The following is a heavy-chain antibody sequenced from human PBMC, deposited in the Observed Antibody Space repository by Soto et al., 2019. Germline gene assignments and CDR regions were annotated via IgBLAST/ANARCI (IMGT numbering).Heavy chain of an antibody. D-gene: IGHD6-13*01. V-gene: IGHV1-3*01. Sequence: QVQLVQSGAEVKKPGASVRVSCKASGYTITCCAMHWVRQAPGQRPEWMGWINAGDGDTKYSQNFQGRLTIIRDTYASTAYMELSSLRSEDTAVYYCARDGAGKAAAGMVYWGQGTLVTVSS. CDR3: ARDGAGKAAAGMVY. CDR2: INAGDGDT. J-gene: IGHJ4*02. CDR1: GYTITCCA.